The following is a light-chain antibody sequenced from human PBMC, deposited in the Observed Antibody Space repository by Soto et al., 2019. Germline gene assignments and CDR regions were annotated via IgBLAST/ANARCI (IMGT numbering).Light chain of an antibody. V-gene: IGLV2-23*01. CDR3: CSYAGSSTYVV. CDR1: SGDVGSYNL. J-gene: IGLJ2*01. Sequence: QSVLTQPASVAGSPGQSITISCTGTSGDVGSYNLVSWYHQHPGKAPKLMIYEGSKRPSGVSHRFSGSKSGNTASPTISGLHAEDEADYYCCSYAGSSTYVVFGGGTKLTVL. CDR2: EGS.